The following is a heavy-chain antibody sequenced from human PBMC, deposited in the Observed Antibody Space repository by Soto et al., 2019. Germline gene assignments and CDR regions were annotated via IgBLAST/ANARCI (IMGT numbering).Heavy chain of an antibody. CDR2: INPNSGGT. V-gene: IGHV1-2*02. J-gene: IGHJ6*01. CDR3: ARDDVSSSWADFISYYYYYGMDV. Sequence: ASVKVSCKASGYTFTGYYMHWVRQAPGRGLEWMGWINPNSGGTNYAQKLQGRVTMTRDTCISTAYMELSMLRSDDTAVYYCARDDVSSSWADFISYYYYYGMDVWGQGTPVTVAS. D-gene: IGHD6-13*01. CDR1: GYTFTGYY.